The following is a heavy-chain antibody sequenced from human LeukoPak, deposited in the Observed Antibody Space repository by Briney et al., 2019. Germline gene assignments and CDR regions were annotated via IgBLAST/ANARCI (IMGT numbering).Heavy chain of an antibody. V-gene: IGHV3-49*04. CDR2: IRSKAFGETA. CDR3: TRDRGSSTLGDY. D-gene: IGHD7-27*01. J-gene: IGHJ4*02. Sequence: GGSLRLSCTVSGFTFGDYAINWVRQAPGKGPEWVGFIRSKAFGETAEYAASVKGRFTISRDDSKSIAYLQMNSLKTEDTAVYYCTRDRGSSTLGDYWGQGTLVTVPS. CDR1: GFTFGDYA.